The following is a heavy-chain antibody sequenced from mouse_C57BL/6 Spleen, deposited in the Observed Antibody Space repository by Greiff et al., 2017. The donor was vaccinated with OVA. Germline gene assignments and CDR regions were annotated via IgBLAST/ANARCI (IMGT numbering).Heavy chain of an antibody. J-gene: IGHJ1*03. CDR3: ARSYYGSSESYFDV. CDR1: GYSFTGYY. V-gene: IGHV1-42*01. CDR2: INPSTGGT. Sequence: EVQLQQSGPELVKPGASVKISCKASGYSFTGYYMNWVKQSPEKSLEWIGEINPSTGGTTYNQKFKAKATLTVDKPSSTAYMQLKSLTSEDSAVYYCARSYYGSSESYFDVWGTGTTVTVSS. D-gene: IGHD1-1*01.